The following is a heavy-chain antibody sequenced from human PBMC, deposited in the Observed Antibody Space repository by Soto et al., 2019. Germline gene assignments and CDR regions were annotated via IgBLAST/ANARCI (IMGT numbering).Heavy chain of an antibody. CDR2: ISYDGSHK. Sequence: QVQLVESGGGVVQPGRSLRLSCAASGFTFSSYAMHWVRQAPGKGLEWVAVISYDGSHKYYADSVKGRFTISRDNSKNTLYLQMSSLRAEDTDVFHCARDSKAVALAFDYWGQGTLVTVSS. D-gene: IGHD6-19*01. V-gene: IGHV3-30-3*01. J-gene: IGHJ4*02. CDR3: ARDSKAVALAFDY. CDR1: GFTFSSYA.